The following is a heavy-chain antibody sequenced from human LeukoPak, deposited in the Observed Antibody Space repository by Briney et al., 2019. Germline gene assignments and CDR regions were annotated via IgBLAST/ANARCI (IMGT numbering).Heavy chain of an antibody. D-gene: IGHD4-17*01. J-gene: IGHJ5*02. Sequence: PSQTLSLTCTVSGGSIRSGDYYWSWIRQPPGKGLEWIGYIYYSGSTYYNPSLKSRVTISVDTSKNQFSLKLTSVTAADTAVYYCARGGSVTTDWFDPWGQGTLVTVSS. CDR1: GGSIRSGDYY. V-gene: IGHV4-30-4*01. CDR2: IYYSGST. CDR3: ARGGSVTTDWFDP.